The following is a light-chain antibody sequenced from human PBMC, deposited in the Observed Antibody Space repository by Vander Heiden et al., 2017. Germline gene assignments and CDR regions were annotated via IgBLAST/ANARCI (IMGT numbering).Light chain of an antibody. CDR3: QQSFSTPRYT. J-gene: IGKJ2*01. CDR2: AAS. V-gene: IGKV1-39*01. Sequence: DIQLTQSPSSLSASVGDRVIITCRASQSINNYLNWYQQRPGKAPKLLIYAASSLQSGVTSRFSGSGAGTDFTLTISSLQPEDFAIYYCQQSFSTPRYTFGQGTKLEIK. CDR1: QSINNY.